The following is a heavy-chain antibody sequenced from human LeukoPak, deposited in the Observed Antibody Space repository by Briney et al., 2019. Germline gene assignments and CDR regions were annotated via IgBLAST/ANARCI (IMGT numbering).Heavy chain of an antibody. CDR3: ARFLGTGPEDADWFDP. CDR2: IYYSGST. Sequence: PSETLSLTCTVSGGSISSYYWSWTRQPPGKGLEWIGYIYYSGSTNYNPSLKSRVTISVDTSKNQFSLKLSSVTAADTAVYYCARFLGTGPEDADWFDPWGQGTLVTVSS. CDR1: GGSISSYY. D-gene: IGHD7-27*01. J-gene: IGHJ5*02. V-gene: IGHV4-59*01.